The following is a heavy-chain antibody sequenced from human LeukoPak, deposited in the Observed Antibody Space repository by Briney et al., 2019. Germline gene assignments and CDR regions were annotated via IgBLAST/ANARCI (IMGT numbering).Heavy chain of an antibody. V-gene: IGHV3-23*01. J-gene: IGHJ6*03. D-gene: IGHD2-21*01. Sequence: AGSLRLSCAASGFTFSSYAMSWVRQAPGKGLEWVSAISGSGGSTYYADSVKGRFTISRDNSKHTLYLQMNSLRAEDTAVYCGANTGDSGVPFWYSYYFTAVCGKGCTVTV. CDR1: GFTFSSYA. CDR3: ANTGDSGVPFWYSYYFTAV. CDR2: ISGSGGST.